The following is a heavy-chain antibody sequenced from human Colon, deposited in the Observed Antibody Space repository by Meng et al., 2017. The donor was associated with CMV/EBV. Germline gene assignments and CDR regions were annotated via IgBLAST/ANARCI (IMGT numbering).Heavy chain of an antibody. CDR3: VASSVIAPFY. D-gene: IGHD3-16*02. V-gene: IGHV3-69-1*01. Sequence: GGSLRLSCAASRFTFSDYHMNWVRQAPGRGLEWVSSISCSSTIYYADSVRGRFTISRDNARNSLYLQMNSLRAEDAGLYYCVASSVIAPFYWGQGTLVTSPQ. J-gene: IGHJ4*02. CDR1: RFTFSDYH. CDR2: ISCSSTI.